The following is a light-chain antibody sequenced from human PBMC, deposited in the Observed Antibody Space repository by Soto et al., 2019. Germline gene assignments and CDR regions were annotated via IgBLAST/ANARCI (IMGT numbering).Light chain of an antibody. J-gene: IGKJ2*01. CDR2: KVS. CDR3: MQGTYWPYT. Sequence: DVVMTQSPLSLPVTLGQSASVSCRSSESVLYRDGNSYLSWFQQRPGQSPRRLIYKVSNRDSGVPDRFSGSGSDTDFTLKNSRVEAEDVGVYYCMQGTYWPYTFGQGTQLEIK. V-gene: IGKV2-30*01. CDR1: ESVLYRDGNSY.